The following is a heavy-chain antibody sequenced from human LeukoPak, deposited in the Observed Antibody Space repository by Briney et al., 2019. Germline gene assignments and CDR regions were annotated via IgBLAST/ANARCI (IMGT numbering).Heavy chain of an antibody. D-gene: IGHD2-2*01. CDR3: ARDRLVPAATPHFDY. CDR1: AFTFSSYG. Sequence: SGGSQRLSCPPSAFTFSSYGMHWVRQAAGRGPEWVAFIWYDGSNKYYADSVKGRFTISRDNSKNTLYLQMNSLRAEDTAVYYCARDRLVPAATPHFDYWGQGTLVTVSS. V-gene: IGHV3-33*01. J-gene: IGHJ4*02. CDR2: IWYDGSNK.